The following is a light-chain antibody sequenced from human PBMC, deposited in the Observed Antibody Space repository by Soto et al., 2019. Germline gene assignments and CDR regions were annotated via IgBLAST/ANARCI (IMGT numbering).Light chain of an antibody. CDR1: QTFGSSY. CDR2: GAS. CDR3: QQSYSTRSGT. J-gene: IGKJ5*01. Sequence: EIVLTQSPGNLSLSPGHRATLSCRASQTFGSSYLAWYQQKPGQAPRLLIYGASSRATGIPDRFSGSGSGTDFTLTISSLQPEDFATYYCQQSYSTRSGTFGQGTRLEIK. V-gene: IGKV3-20*01.